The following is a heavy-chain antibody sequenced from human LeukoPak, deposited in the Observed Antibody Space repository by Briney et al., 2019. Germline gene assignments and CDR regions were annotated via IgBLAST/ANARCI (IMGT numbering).Heavy chain of an antibody. Sequence: GASVKVSCKASGYTFTSYDINWVRQATGQGHEWMGWMNPNSGNTGYAQKFQGRVTMTRNTSISTAYMELSSLRSEDTAVYYCARERVRKKGYCSGGSCYPYYYGMDVWGQGTTVTVSS. CDR1: GYTFTSYD. CDR3: ARERVRKKGYCSGGSCYPYYYGMDV. CDR2: MNPNSGNT. J-gene: IGHJ6*02. D-gene: IGHD2-15*01. V-gene: IGHV1-8*01.